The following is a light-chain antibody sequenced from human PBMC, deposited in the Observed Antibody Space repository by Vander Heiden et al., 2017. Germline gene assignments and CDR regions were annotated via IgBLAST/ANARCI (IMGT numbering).Light chain of an antibody. CDR1: TGAVTSGYY. CDR3: LLYYGGARSV. Sequence: QTVVTQEPSLTVSPGGTVTLTCASSTGAVTSGYYPNWFQQKPGQAPRALMYSTSNKHSWTPARFSGSLLGGKAALTLSGVQPEDEAEYYCLLYYGGARSVFGGGTKLTVL. J-gene: IGLJ3*02. CDR2: STS. V-gene: IGLV7-43*01.